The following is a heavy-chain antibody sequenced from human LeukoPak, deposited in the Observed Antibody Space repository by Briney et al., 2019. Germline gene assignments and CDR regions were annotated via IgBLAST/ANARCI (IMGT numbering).Heavy chain of an antibody. J-gene: IGHJ6*02. CDR3: AEAYGAHYYYGMDV. CDR2: IWYDGSNK. Sequence: PGRSLRLSYAASGFTFSSYGMHWVRQAPGKGLEWVAVIWYDGSNKYYADSVKGRFTISRDNSKNTLYLQMNSLRAEDTAVYYCAEAYGAHYYYGMDVWGQGTTVTVSS. D-gene: IGHD4-17*01. V-gene: IGHV3-33*01. CDR1: GFTFSSYG.